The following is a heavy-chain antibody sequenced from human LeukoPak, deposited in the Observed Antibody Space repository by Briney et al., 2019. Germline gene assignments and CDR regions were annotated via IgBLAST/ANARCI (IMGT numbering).Heavy chain of an antibody. J-gene: IGHJ4*02. Sequence: GGSLRLSCAASGFTFSTYWMSWVRQAPGTGLEWVASIKQDGSEKSYVDSVKGRFTISRDNAKNTLYPQMNSLRAEDTAVYYCAKDRTTYYDFWSGYYSGGFDYWGQGTLVTVSS. D-gene: IGHD3-3*01. CDR3: AKDRTTYYDFWSGYYSGGFDY. CDR1: GFTFSTYW. V-gene: IGHV3-7*03. CDR2: IKQDGSEK.